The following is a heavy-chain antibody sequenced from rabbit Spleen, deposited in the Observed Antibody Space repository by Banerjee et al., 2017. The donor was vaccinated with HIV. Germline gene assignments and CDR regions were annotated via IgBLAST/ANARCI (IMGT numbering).Heavy chain of an antibody. V-gene: IGHV1S40*01. Sequence: QSLAESGGGLVQPGGSLKLSCKASGFDFSAYGVSWVRQAPGKGLELIGCIYTGSITTWYASWAKGRFTISKTSSTTVTLQLNSLTAADTATYFCARDLLSSSGYAFNLWGPGTLVTVS. CDR3: ARDLLSSSGYAFNL. J-gene: IGHJ4*01. CDR1: GFDFSAYG. CDR2: IYTGSITT. D-gene: IGHD1-1*01.